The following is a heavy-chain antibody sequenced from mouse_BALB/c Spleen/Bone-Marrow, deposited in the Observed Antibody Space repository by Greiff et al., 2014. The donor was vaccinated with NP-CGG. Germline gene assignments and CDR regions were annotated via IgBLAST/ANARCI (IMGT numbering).Heavy chain of an antibody. CDR3: TRQRGDYAMDY. D-gene: IGHD1-1*02. J-gene: IGHJ4*01. Sequence: EVNLVESGGGLVKPGGSLKLSCAASGFTFSSYGVSWVRQTPEKRLEWVATISSGGSYTYYPDSVKGRFTISRDNAKNTLYLQMSSLRSEDTAMYYCTRQRGDYAMDYWGQGTSVTVSS. CDR2: ISSGGSYT. CDR1: GFTFSSYG. V-gene: IGHV5-9-3*01.